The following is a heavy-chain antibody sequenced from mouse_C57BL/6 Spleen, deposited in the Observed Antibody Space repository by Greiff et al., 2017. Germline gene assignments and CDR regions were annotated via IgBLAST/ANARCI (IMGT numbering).Heavy chain of an antibody. V-gene: IGHV8-12*01. J-gene: IGHJ3*01. D-gene: IGHD1-1*01. Sequence: QVTLKVSGPGILQSSQTLSLSCSFSGFSLSTSGMGVSWLRQPSGMGLEWLAHIYWDDDKRYNPSLKSRPTISKDTSRNQVVLMITSVDTADTATNYGARGDCSSYGAWFAYWGQGTLVTVSA. CDR1: GFSLSTSGMG. CDR2: IYWDDDK. CDR3: ARGDCSSYGAWFAY.